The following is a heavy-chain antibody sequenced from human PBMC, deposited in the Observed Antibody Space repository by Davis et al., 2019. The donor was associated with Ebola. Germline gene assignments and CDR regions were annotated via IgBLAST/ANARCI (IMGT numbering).Heavy chain of an antibody. D-gene: IGHD1-14*01. CDR1: GYTFSRYG. V-gene: IGHV1-18*04. J-gene: IGHJ1*01. Sequence: ASVKVSCKASGYTFSRYGLSWLRQAPGQGLEWMGWISAYNGYTYYAEKIQGRVTLTTDSSTKTAYMALSRLRFEDTAVYYCAREPYNADLWGQGTMVTVSS. CDR3: AREPYNADL. CDR2: ISAYNGYT.